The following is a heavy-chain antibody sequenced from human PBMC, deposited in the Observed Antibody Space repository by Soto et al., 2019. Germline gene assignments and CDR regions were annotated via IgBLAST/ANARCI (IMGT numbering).Heavy chain of an antibody. Sequence: QAQLVQSGAEVKKPGASVKVSCKASGYTFYSHSISWVRQAPGQGLEWMGWISSDNGNTRYAQKFRGRVTMTTDTTTGTASREARNVRCSDTSVYYCAWCIPQDHCWSMDVWGQGTTVTVSS. CDR2: ISSDNGNT. CDR1: GYTFYSHS. D-gene: IGHD3-3*01. CDR3: AWCIPQDHCWSMDV. V-gene: IGHV1-18*01. J-gene: IGHJ6*02.